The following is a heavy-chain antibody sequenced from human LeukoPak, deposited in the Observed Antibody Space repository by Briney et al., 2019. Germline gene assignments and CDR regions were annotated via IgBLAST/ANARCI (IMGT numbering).Heavy chain of an antibody. CDR1: GYTFTGYY. V-gene: IGHV1-2*02. D-gene: IGHD3-22*01. Sequence: ASVRVSCKASGYTFTGYYMHWVRQAPGQGLEWMGWINPNSGGTNYAQKFQGRVTMTRDTSISTAYMELSRLRSDDRAVYYCASDWGYYYDSSGKGSNAFDIWGQGTMVTVSS. J-gene: IGHJ3*02. CDR2: INPNSGGT. CDR3: ASDWGYYYDSSGKGSNAFDI.